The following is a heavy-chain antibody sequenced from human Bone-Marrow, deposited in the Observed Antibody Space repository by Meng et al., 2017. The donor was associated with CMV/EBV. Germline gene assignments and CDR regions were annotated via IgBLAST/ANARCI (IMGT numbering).Heavy chain of an antibody. Sequence: SEPLSLTCAVSGGSISSSNWWSWVRQHPGKDLEWIGYIYYSGSTSYNPSLKSRVTISIDASKNQFSLKLSSVTAADTAVYYCARDRGIAAVNWFDPWGQGILVTVSS. CDR3: ARDRGIAAVNWFDP. J-gene: IGHJ5*02. D-gene: IGHD6-13*01. CDR2: IYYSGST. CDR1: GGSISSSNW. V-gene: IGHV4-31*11.